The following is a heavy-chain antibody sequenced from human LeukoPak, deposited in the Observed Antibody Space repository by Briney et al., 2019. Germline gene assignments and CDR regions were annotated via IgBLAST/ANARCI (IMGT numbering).Heavy chain of an antibody. J-gene: IGHJ5*02. Sequence: SETLSLPCTVSGGSISSHYWSWIRQPPGKTLEWIGYIYYSGSTNYNPSLKSRVTISVDTSKNQFSLKLSSVTAADTAVYYCAREVTGNWFDPWGQGTLVTVSS. D-gene: IGHD1-20*01. CDR1: GGSISSHY. CDR3: AREVTGNWFDP. V-gene: IGHV4-59*11. CDR2: IYYSGST.